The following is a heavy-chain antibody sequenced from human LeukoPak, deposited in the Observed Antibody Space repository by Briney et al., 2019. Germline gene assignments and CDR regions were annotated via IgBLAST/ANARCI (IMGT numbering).Heavy chain of an antibody. J-gene: IGHJ5*02. CDR2: IYQSETA. Sequence: SETLSLTCTVSGYSISSGYFWGWMRQPPGKGLEWIGSIYQSETAHYNPSLKSRVTISVDTSKNQFSLKLSSVTAADTAVYYCARHRGYYDGPNWFDPWGQGTLVTVSS. V-gene: IGHV4-38-2*02. CDR3: ARHRGYYDGPNWFDP. D-gene: IGHD3-22*01. CDR1: GYSISSGYF.